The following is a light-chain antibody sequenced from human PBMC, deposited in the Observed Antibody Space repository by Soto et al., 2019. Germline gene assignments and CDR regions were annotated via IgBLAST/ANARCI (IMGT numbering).Light chain of an antibody. V-gene: IGKV1-39*01. CDR2: SAS. Sequence: DIQMTQSPSSLSASVGDSVTITCRTSQHVDRYLSWYQQIPGRAPKLLIYSASSLVSGVPPRFRGSASGTEFTLSISSLQREDFATYFCQQSFNIPWTFGQGTKVEMK. CDR3: QQSFNIPWT. J-gene: IGKJ1*01. CDR1: QHVDRY.